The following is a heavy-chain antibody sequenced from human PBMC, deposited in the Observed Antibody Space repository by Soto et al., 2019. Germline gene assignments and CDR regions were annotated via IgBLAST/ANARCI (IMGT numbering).Heavy chain of an antibody. J-gene: IGHJ5*02. CDR3: ARPIQYYFDTSAQSGWFGP. Sequence: QVQLVQSGAEVKKPGSSVKVSCKTSGGTFGSYAISWVRQAPGQGLEWMGGIIPIFSTPNYAQKFQGRVTLTADEXXTXAXXEMSSLRAEDTAVYYCARPIQYYFDTSAQSGWFGPGGQGTLVTVSS. D-gene: IGHD3-22*01. CDR1: GGTFGSYA. V-gene: IGHV1-69*12. CDR2: IIPIFSTP.